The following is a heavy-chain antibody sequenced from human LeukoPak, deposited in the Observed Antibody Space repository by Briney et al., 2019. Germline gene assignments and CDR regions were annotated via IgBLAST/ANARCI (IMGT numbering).Heavy chain of an antibody. CDR3: ARGPTGDSSCYFDY. Sequence: PGGSLRLSCAASGFTFSSYEMNWVRQAPGKGLEWVSYISSSGSTIYYADSVKGRFTISRDNAKNSLYLQMNSLRAEDTAVYYCARGPTGDSSCYFDYWGQGTLVTVSS. CDR1: GFTFSSYE. D-gene: IGHD3-22*01. V-gene: IGHV3-48*03. J-gene: IGHJ4*02. CDR2: ISSSGSTI.